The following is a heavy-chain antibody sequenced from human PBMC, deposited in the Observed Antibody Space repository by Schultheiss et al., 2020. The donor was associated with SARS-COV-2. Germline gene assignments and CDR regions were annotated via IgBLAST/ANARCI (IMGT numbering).Heavy chain of an antibody. Sequence: SETLSLTCAVYGGSFSGYYWSWIRQPPGKGLEWIGEINHSGSTNYNPSLKRRVTISVDTSKNQFSLKLSSVTAADTAVYYCARSRTPVPLYWGKGTLVTVSS. CDR3: ARSRTPVPLY. D-gene: IGHD4-23*01. V-gene: IGHV4-34*01. CDR1: GGSFSGYY. J-gene: IGHJ4*02. CDR2: INHSGST.